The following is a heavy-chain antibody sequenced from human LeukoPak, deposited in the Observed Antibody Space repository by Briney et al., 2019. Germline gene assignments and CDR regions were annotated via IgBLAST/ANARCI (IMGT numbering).Heavy chain of an antibody. CDR1: GFTFSSYG. Sequence: HPGRSLGLSCAASGFTFSSYGMHWVRQAPGKGLEWVAVIWYDGSNKYYADSVKGRFTISRDNSKNTLYLQMNSLRAEDTAVYYCAKGWVGFDYWGQGTLVTVSS. V-gene: IGHV3-33*06. CDR3: AKGWVGFDY. J-gene: IGHJ4*02. D-gene: IGHD2-15*01. CDR2: IWYDGSNK.